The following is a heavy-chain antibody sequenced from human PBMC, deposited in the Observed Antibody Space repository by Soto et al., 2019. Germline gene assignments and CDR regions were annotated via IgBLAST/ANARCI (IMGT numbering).Heavy chain of an antibody. D-gene: IGHD3-3*01. CDR2: ISGSGGST. CDR3: AEDGIFGVVSDSYYFDY. Sequence: GGSLRLSCAASGFTFSSYAMSWVRQAPGKGLEWVSAISGSGGSTYYADSVKGRFTISRDNSKNTLYLQMNSLRAEDTAVYYCAEDGIFGVVSDSYYFDYWGQGTLVTVSS. V-gene: IGHV3-23*01. J-gene: IGHJ4*02. CDR1: GFTFSSYA.